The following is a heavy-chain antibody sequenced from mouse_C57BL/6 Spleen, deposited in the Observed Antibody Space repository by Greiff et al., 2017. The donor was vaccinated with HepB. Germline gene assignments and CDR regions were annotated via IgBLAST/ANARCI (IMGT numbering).Heavy chain of an antibody. J-gene: IGHJ2*01. CDR2: IYPGDGDT. CDR1: GYAFSSYW. Sequence: VKLMESGAELVKPGASVKISCKASGYAFSSYWMNWVKQRPGKGLEWIGQIYPGDGDTNYNGKFKGKATLTADKSSSTAYMQLSSLTSEDSAVYFCARGGRRNYFDYWGQGTTLTVSS. CDR3: ARGGRRNYFDY. V-gene: IGHV1-80*01.